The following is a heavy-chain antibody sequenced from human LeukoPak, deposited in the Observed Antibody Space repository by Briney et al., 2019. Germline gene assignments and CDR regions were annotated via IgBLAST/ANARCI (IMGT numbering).Heavy chain of an antibody. D-gene: IGHD1-26*01. V-gene: IGHV3-7*01. J-gene: IGHJ4*02. CDR1: GFAFSSYW. CDR3: ARLGGSYYTY. CDR2: IRQDGGEE. Sequence: GGSLRLSCVASGFAFSSYWMTWVRQAPGKGLEWVANIRQDGGEEYYVDSVKGRFTISRDNAKDSLFLQMNSLRVEDTAVYYCARLGGSYYTYWGQGTLVTVSS.